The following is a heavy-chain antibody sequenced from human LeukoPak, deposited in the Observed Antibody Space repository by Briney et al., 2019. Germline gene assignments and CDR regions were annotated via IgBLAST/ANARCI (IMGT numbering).Heavy chain of an antibody. D-gene: IGHD4-17*01. CDR3: ARELRATVTNYYYYGMDV. CDR2: ISYDGSNK. J-gene: IGHJ6*04. V-gene: IGHV3-30*04. Sequence: GRSLRLSCAASGFTFSSYAMHWVRKAPGKGLESVAVISYDGSNKYYADSVKGRFTISRDNSKNTLYLQMNSLRAEDTAVYYCARELRATVTNYYYYGMDVWGKGTTVTVSS. CDR1: GFTFSSYA.